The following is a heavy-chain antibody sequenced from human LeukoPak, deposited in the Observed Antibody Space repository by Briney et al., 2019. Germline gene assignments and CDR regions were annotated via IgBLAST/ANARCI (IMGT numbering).Heavy chain of an antibody. CDR3: AREQAVAGTGGVDY. J-gene: IGHJ4*02. CDR2: IYYSGST. V-gene: IGHV4-61*01. D-gene: IGHD6-19*01. Sequence: SETLSLTCTVSGGSVSSGSYYWSWIRQPPGKGLEWIGYIYYSGSTNYNPSLKSRVTISVDTSKNQFSLKLSSVTAADTAVYYSAREQAVAGTGGVDYWGQGTLVTVSS. CDR1: GGSVSSGSYY.